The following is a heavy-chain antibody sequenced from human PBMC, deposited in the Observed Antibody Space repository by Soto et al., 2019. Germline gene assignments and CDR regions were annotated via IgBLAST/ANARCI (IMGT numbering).Heavy chain of an antibody. CDR2: ISGSGGST. CDR3: AKLIIVGAKKYYFDY. J-gene: IGHJ4*01. CDR1: GFTFSSYA. Sequence: GGSLRLSCAASGFTFSSYAMSWVRQAPGKGLEWVSAISGSGGSTYYADSVKGRFTIYRDNSKNTLYLQVNSLRAEDTAVYYCAKLIIVGAKKYYFDYWGQGTLVTVSS. V-gene: IGHV3-23*01. D-gene: IGHD1-26*01.